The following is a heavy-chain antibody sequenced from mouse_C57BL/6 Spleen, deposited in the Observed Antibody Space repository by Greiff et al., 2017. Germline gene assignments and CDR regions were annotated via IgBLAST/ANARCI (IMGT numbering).Heavy chain of an antibody. CDR3: ARYRDLEDYAMDY. V-gene: IGHV1-64*01. Sequence: QVQLQQPGAELVKPGASVKLSCKASGYTFTSYWMHWVKQRPGQGLEWIGMIHPNSGSTNYNEKFKSKATLTVDKSSSTAYMQLSSLTSEDSAVYYCARYRDLEDYAMDYWGQGTSVTVSS. CDR2: IHPNSGST. CDR1: GYTFTSYW. J-gene: IGHJ4*01.